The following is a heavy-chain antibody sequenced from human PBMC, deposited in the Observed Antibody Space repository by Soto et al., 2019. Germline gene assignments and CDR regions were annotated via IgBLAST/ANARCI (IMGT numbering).Heavy chain of an antibody. V-gene: IGHV4-30-4*01. J-gene: IGHJ6*02. Sequence: SETLSLTCTVSGGSISSGDYYWSWIRQPPGKGLEWIGYIYYSGSTYYNPSLKSRVTISVDTSKNQFSLKLSSVTAADTAVYYCARDPGYYYDSSGYPYGMDVWGQGTMVTVSS. CDR1: GGSISSGDYY. D-gene: IGHD3-22*01. CDR2: IYYSGST. CDR3: ARDPGYYYDSSGYPYGMDV.